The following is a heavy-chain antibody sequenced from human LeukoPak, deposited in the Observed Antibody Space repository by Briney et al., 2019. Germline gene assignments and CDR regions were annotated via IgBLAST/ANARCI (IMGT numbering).Heavy chain of an antibody. D-gene: IGHD3-10*01. CDR1: GFTFDDYA. CDR3: AKVTPPYYYGSGTQSDYYFDY. Sequence: GGSLRLSCAASGFTFDDYAMHWVRQAPGKGLEWVSGISWNSGSIGYADSVKGRFTISRDNAKNSLYLQMNSLRAEDTALYYCAKVTPPYYYGSGTQSDYYFDYWGQGTLVTVFS. J-gene: IGHJ4*02. CDR2: ISWNSGSI. V-gene: IGHV3-9*01.